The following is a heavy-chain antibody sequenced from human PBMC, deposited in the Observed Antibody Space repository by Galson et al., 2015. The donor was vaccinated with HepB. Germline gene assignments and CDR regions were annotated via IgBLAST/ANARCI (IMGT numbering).Heavy chain of an antibody. CDR3: AKARWGVADALDI. CDR2: ISSSSSYI. CDR1: GFTFSSYS. D-gene: IGHD3-16*01. Sequence: SLRLSCAASGFTFSSYSMNWVRQAPGKGLEWVSSISSSSSYIYYADSVKGRFTISRDNAKNSLYLQMNSLRAEDTAVYYCAKARWGVADALDIWGQGTMVTVSS. J-gene: IGHJ3*02. V-gene: IGHV3-21*01.